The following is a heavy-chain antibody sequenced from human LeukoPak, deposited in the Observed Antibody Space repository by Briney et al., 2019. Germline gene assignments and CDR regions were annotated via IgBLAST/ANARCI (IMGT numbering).Heavy chain of an antibody. CDR1: GFTFSSYA. D-gene: IGHD6-19*01. CDR2: ISYDGSNK. Sequence: PGGSLRLSCAASGFTFSSYAMHWVRQAPGKGLEWVAVISYDGSNKYYADSVKGRFTISRDNSKNTLYLQMNSLRAEDTAVYYCARESGYSSGWYGAFDIWGQGTMVTVSS. J-gene: IGHJ3*02. V-gene: IGHV3-30-3*01. CDR3: ARESGYSSGWYGAFDI.